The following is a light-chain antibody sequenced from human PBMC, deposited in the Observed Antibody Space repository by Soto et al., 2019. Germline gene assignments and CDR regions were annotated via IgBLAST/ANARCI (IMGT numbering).Light chain of an antibody. CDR1: QSIRTW. J-gene: IGKJ1*01. CDR2: DAS. Sequence: DIPMAQSPSCLAASVGDTFTISCRASQSIRTWSAWYQQKPGRAPKLLIYDASNLESGVPSRLSGGGSGTDFTLTISSLQPDDSATYYCQQYSDYWTFGQGTKVDNK. CDR3: QQYSDYWT. V-gene: IGKV1-5*01.